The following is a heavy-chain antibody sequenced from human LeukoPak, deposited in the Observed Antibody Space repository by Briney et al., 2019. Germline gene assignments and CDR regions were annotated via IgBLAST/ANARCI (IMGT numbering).Heavy chain of an antibody. CDR2: IYTGGST. CDR1: GFTVSNNY. V-gene: IGHV3-53*01. J-gene: IGHJ4*02. CDR3: VSHTKVLTSFDY. Sequence: SGGSLRLSCAASGFTVSNNYMSWVRQAPGEGLEGVSVIYTGGSTYYADSVKGRFTISRDNSKNTLYLQVNSLRAEDTAVYYCVSHTKVLTSFDYWGQGTLVTVSS. D-gene: IGHD2-8*01.